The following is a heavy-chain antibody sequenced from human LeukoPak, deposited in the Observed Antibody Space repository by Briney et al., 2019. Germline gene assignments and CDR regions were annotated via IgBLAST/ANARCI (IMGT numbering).Heavy chain of an antibody. J-gene: IGHJ4*02. CDR1: GFTFGSYA. CDR3: AKVIHDYGDYPTLADY. CDR2: ISGSGGST. V-gene: IGHV3-23*01. Sequence: GGSLRLSCAASGFTFGSYAMSWVRQAPGKGLEWVSAISGSGGSTYYADSVKGRFTISRDNSKNTLYLQMNSLRAEDTAVYYCAKVIHDYGDYPTLADYWGQGTLVTVSS. D-gene: IGHD4-17*01.